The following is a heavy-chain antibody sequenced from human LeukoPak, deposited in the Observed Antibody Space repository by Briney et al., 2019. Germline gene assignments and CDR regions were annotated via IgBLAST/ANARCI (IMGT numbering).Heavy chain of an antibody. CDR2: IIPIFGTA. J-gene: IGHJ3*02. Sequence: SVKVSCKASGGTFSSYAISWVRQAPGQGLEWMGGIIPIFGTANYAQKFQGRVTITADESTSTAYMELSSLRSEDTAVYYCANALDGYSSSWVADAFDIWGQGTMVTVSS. CDR1: GGTFSSYA. D-gene: IGHD6-13*01. V-gene: IGHV1-69*13. CDR3: ANALDGYSSSWVADAFDI.